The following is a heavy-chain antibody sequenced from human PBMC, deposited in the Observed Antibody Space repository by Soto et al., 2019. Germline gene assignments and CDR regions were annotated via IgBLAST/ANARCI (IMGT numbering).Heavy chain of an antibody. V-gene: IGHV3-66*01. CDR1: GFTVSSNY. D-gene: IGHD1-26*01. CDR3: ARDFVVGGPTINYYYGMDV. J-gene: IGHJ6*02. CDR2: IYSAGNT. Sequence: EVQLVESGGDLVQPGGSLRLSCAASGFTVSSNYMSWVRQAPGKGLEWTSIIYSAGNTYYADSVKGRFTISRDNSKNTLYLKMNSLGAEDTAVYYCARDFVVGGPTINYYYGMDVWGQGTTVTVSS.